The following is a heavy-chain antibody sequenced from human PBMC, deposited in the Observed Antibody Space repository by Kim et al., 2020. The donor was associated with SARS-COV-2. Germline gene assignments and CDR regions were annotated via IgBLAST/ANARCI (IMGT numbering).Heavy chain of an antibody. CDR3: ARVSVSGSSSSYGMDV. Sequence: SETLSLTCTVSGGSISSGGYYWSWIRQHPGKGLEWIGYIYYSGSTYYNPSLKSRVTISVDTSKNQFSLKLSSVTAADTAVYYCARVSVSGSSSSYGMDVWGQGTTVTVSS. V-gene: IGHV4-31*03. D-gene: IGHD6-6*01. CDR1: GGSISSGGYY. CDR2: IYYSGST. J-gene: IGHJ6*02.